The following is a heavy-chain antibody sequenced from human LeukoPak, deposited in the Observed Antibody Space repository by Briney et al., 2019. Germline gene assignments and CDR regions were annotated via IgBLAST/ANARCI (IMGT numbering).Heavy chain of an antibody. CDR2: IIPMFGTA. CDR3: ASAQNNHGYVYYGMDV. CDR1: GGTFDSHA. Sequence: ASVKVSCKASGGTFDSHAISRVRQAPGQGLEWMGAIIPMFGTANYAQKFQGRVAIIADKSTSTAYMELSSLGSEDTAVYYCASAQNNHGYVYYGMDVWGKGTTVTVSS. D-gene: IGHD5-12*01. J-gene: IGHJ6*04. V-gene: IGHV1-69*06.